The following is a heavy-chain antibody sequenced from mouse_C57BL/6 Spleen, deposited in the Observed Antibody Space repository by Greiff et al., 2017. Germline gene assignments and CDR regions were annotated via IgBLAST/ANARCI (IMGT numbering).Heavy chain of an antibody. V-gene: IGHV1-80*01. CDR3: ARWDVGFAY. CDR2: IYPGDGDT. Sequence: QVQLQQSGAELVKPGASVKISCKASGYAFSGYWMNWVKQRPGKGLEWIGQIYPGDGDTNYNGKFKGKATLTADKSSSTAYMQLSSLTSEDSAVYFCARWDVGFAYWGQGTLVTVSA. J-gene: IGHJ3*01. CDR1: GYAFSGYW. D-gene: IGHD4-1*01.